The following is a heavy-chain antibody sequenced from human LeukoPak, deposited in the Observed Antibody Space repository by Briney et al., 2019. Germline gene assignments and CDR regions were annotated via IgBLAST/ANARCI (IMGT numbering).Heavy chain of an antibody. V-gene: IGHV3-7*01. J-gene: IGHJ4*02. Sequence: GGSLRLSCAASGFTFSSYWMSWVRQAPGKGLEWVANIKQDGSEKYYVDSVKGRFTISRDNAKNSLYLQMNSLRAEDTAVYYCARDSSSFWSGYYNDYWRQGTLVTVSS. CDR3: ARDSSSFWSGYYNDY. D-gene: IGHD3-3*01. CDR1: GFTFSSYW. CDR2: IKQDGSEK.